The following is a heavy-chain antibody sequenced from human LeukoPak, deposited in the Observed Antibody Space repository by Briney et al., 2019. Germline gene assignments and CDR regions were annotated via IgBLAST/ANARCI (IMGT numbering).Heavy chain of an antibody. D-gene: IGHD3-22*01. J-gene: IGHJ4*02. CDR2: ISGSGGST. Sequence: PGGSLRLSCAASGFTFSSYAMSWVRQAPGKGLEWVSAISGSGGSTYHADSVKGRFTISRDNSKNTLYLQMNSLRAEDTAVYYCARTPPDYYYDSSGYYPDYWGQGTLVTVSS. V-gene: IGHV3-23*01. CDR1: GFTFSSYA. CDR3: ARTPPDYYYDSSGYYPDY.